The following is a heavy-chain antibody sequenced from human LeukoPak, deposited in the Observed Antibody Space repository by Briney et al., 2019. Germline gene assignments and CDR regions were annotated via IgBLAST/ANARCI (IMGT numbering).Heavy chain of an antibody. D-gene: IGHD6-13*01. CDR3: ARGKQLVYYYYYYMDV. J-gene: IGHJ6*03. CDR2: ISGSGGST. V-gene: IGHV3-23*01. Sequence: PGGSLRLSCAASGFTFSSYGMHWVRQAPGKGLEWVSAISGSGGSTYYADSVKGRFTISRDNSKNTLYLQMNSLRAEDTALYYCARGKQLVYYYYYYMDVWGKGTTVTVSS. CDR1: GFTFSSYG.